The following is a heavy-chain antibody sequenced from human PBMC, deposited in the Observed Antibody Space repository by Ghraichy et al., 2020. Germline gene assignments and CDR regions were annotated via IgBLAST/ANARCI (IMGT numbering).Heavy chain of an antibody. CDR1: GDSISSGSFF. CDR3: ARQPAATMREFAFDY. CDR2: VFYSGST. J-gene: IGHJ4*02. V-gene: IGHV4-39*01. Sequence: SETLSLTCTVSGDSISSGSFFWGWIRQPPGKGLDWIGSVFYSGSTYYNPSLKSRVTISVDTSKNQFSLKLSSVTAAETPVYWCARQPAATMREFAFDYWGQGTLVTVSS. D-gene: IGHD2-15*01.